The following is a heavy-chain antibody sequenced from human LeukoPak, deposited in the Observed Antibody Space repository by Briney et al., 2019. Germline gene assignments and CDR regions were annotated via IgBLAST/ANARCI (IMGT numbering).Heavy chain of an antibody. V-gene: IGHV1-46*01. J-gene: IGHJ4*02. D-gene: IGHD6-13*01. CDR2: INPSGGST. Sequence: ASVKVSCKASGYTFTSYYMHWVRQAPGQGLEWMGIINPSGGSTSYAQKFQGRVTMTRDTSTSTVYMELSSLRPEDTAVYYCARDGAAAGYFDYWGQGTLVTVSS. CDR1: GYTFTSYY. CDR3: ARDGAAAGYFDY.